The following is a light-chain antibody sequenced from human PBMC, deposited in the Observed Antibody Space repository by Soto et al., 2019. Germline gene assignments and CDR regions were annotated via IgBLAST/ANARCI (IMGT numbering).Light chain of an antibody. CDR2: DVN. Sequence: QSVLTQPRSVSGSPGQSVSISCTGTSSDVGGYNYVSWYQHHPGKAPKLMIYDVNKRPSGVPDHFSGSKSGNTASLNISGLQAEDEADYYCCSYAGTYTLVFGGGTQLTVL. CDR3: CSYAGTYTLV. CDR1: SSDVGGYNY. V-gene: IGLV2-11*01. J-gene: IGLJ3*02.